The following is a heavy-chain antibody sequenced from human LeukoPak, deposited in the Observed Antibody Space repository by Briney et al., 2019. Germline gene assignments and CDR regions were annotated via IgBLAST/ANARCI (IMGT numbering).Heavy chain of an antibody. CDR1: GFTFSSYS. J-gene: IGHJ4*02. Sequence: PGGSLRLSCAASGFTFSSYSMNWVRQAPGKGLEWVSSISSSSSHIYYADSVKGRFTISRDNAKNSLYLQMNSLRAEDTAVYYCARDAFRLLVRGVITEFDYWGQGTLVTVSS. D-gene: IGHD3-10*01. CDR2: ISSSSSHI. V-gene: IGHV3-21*01. CDR3: ARDAFRLLVRGVITEFDY.